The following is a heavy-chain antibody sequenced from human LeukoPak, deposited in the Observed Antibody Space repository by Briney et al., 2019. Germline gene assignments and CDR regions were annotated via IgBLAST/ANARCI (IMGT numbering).Heavy chain of an antibody. CDR3: ARGRGLTGSYYFDY. CDR1: GGSISSTNW. CDR2: VHLSGRT. D-gene: IGHD3-9*01. V-gene: IGHV4-4*02. Sequence: SGTLSLTCGVSGGSISSTNWWTWVRQPPGEGLEWIGEVHLSGRTNYNPSLESRVTISVDTSKNQFSLKLSSVTAADTAVYYSARGRGLTGSYYFDYWGQGTLVTVSS. J-gene: IGHJ4*02.